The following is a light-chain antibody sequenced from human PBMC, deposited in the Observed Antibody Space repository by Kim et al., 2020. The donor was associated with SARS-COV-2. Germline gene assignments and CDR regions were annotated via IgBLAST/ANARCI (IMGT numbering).Light chain of an antibody. CDR2: AAS. CDR3: QQSYRTPLT. J-gene: IGKJ4*01. CDR1: QSKRSY. Sequence: SASVRDRVTITCRARQSKRSYLNGYQQKPGRAPRLLIYAASSLQSGVTSRYSGSRSGTDFSLTISSLQPEDFATYYCQQSYRTPLTCGGGNEVEIK. V-gene: IGKV1-39*01.